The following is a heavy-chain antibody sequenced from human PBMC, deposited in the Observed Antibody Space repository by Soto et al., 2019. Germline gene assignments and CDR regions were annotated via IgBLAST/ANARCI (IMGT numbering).Heavy chain of an antibody. J-gene: IGHJ4*02. CDR1: GYTFTGYY. D-gene: IGHD3-10*01. Sequence: ASVKVSCKASGYTFTGYYMHWVRQAPGQGLEWMGWINPNSGGTNYAQKFQGRVTMTRDASISTAYMELSRLRSDDTAVYYCVRDLSGHNYYGSGSSIYPRSHFDYWGQGTLVTVSS. CDR2: INPNSGGT. V-gene: IGHV1-2*02. CDR3: VRDLSGHNYYGSGSSIYPRSHFDY.